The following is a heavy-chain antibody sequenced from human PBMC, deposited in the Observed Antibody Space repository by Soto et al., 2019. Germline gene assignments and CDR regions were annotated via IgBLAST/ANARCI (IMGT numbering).Heavy chain of an antibody. J-gene: IGHJ4*02. D-gene: IGHD2-8*01. CDR3: VGRLTSIYIYFDS. Sequence: SETLSLTCTVSGDSISSATHYWNWSRQHPGKGLEWIGYVSSIGNSYYSPSLQSRVFMSVDTSKNLFSLKLSSVTAADTALYYCVGRLTSIYIYFDSWGKGTQVTVSS. CDR2: VSSIGNS. V-gene: IGHV4-31*03. CDR1: GDSISSATHY.